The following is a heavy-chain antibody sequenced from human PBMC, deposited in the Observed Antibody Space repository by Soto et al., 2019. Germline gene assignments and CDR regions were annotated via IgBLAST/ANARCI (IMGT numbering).Heavy chain of an antibody. Sequence: SVKVCCKASAGAFSSYAISLVRQAPGQGLEWMGGIIPIFGTANYAQKFQGRVTITADESTSTAYMELSSLRSEDTAVYYCARDASIAAAVSWFDPWGQGTLVTVSS. CDR3: ARDASIAAAVSWFDP. V-gene: IGHV1-69*13. CDR2: IIPIFGTA. CDR1: AGAFSSYA. D-gene: IGHD6-13*01. J-gene: IGHJ5*02.